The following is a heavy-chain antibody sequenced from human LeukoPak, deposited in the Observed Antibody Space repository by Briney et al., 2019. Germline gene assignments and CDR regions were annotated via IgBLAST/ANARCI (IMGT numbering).Heavy chain of an antibody. Sequence: ASVKVSCKASGYTFTGYYMHWVRQAPGQGLEWMGWINPNSGGTNYAQKFQGRVTMTRDTSISTAYMELSRLRSDDTAVYYCARERGPYSSSWYSSPSSDYWGQGTLVTVSS. D-gene: IGHD6-13*01. J-gene: IGHJ4*02. V-gene: IGHV1-2*02. CDR2: INPNSGGT. CDR1: GYTFTGYY. CDR3: ARERGPYSSSWYSSPSSDY.